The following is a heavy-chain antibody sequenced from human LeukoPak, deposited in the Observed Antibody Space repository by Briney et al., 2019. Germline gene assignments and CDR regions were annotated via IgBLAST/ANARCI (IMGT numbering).Heavy chain of an antibody. D-gene: IGHD3-3*01. CDR1: GFTFSSYS. CDR2: ISSSSSYI. CDR3: ARGGAFDFWSGYSR. J-gene: IGHJ4*02. V-gene: IGHV3-21*01. Sequence: GGSLRLSCAASGFTFSSYSMNWARQAPGKGLEWVSSISSSSSYIYYADSVKGRFTISRDNAKNSLYLQMNSLRAEDTAVYYCARGGAFDFWSGYSRWGQGTLVTVSS.